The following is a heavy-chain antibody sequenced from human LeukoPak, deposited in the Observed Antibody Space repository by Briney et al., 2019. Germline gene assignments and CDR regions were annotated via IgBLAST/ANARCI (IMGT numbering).Heavy chain of an antibody. CDR1: GGSISTHY. Sequence: PSETLSLTCSVSGGSISTHYWSWIRQPPGKGLEWIGYIYYNGKTYYYPSLQSRVTISVDTSNNLFSLKLTSVTAADTALYYCARLLENDSSGYPDTFDMWGQGTMVTVSS. V-gene: IGHV4-59*11. CDR2: IYYNGKT. CDR3: ARLLENDSSGYPDTFDM. J-gene: IGHJ3*02. D-gene: IGHD3-22*01.